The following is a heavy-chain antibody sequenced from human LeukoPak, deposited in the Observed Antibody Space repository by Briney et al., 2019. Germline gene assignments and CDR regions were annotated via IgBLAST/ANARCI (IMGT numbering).Heavy chain of an antibody. CDR1: GDSISSYY. Sequence: SETLSLTCTVSGDSISSYYWNWIRQPPGKGLEWIGYIHYSGSTYYNPSLKSRVTISVDTSKNQFSLKLSSVTAADTAVYYCAREGYGGNNFDYWGQGTLVTVSS. V-gene: IGHV4-59*12. D-gene: IGHD4-17*01. CDR3: AREGYGGNNFDY. CDR2: IHYSGST. J-gene: IGHJ4*02.